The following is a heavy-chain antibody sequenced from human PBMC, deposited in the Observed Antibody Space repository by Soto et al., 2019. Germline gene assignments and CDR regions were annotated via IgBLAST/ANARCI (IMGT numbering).Heavy chain of an antibody. CDR1: GYTFSGSV. D-gene: IGHD4-17*01. CDR3: ASEIDATTATSLDY. J-gene: IGHJ4*02. V-gene: IGHV1-3*01. CDR2: INADNGNT. Sequence: QVQLVQSGAEVKKPGASVKVSCKASGYTFSGSVMHWVRQAPGQGLEWMGWINADNGNTKYSQKFQGRVTMTWDTSASTAYMELSSLRSEDTAIYYCASEIDATTATSLDYWGQGTLVTVFS.